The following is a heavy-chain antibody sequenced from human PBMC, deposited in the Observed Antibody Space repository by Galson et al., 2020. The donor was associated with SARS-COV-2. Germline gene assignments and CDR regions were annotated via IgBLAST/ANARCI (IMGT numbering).Heavy chain of an antibody. J-gene: IGHJ4*02. CDR1: GFIFSDYY. D-gene: IGHD4-17*01. V-gene: IGHV3-48*01. CDR2: ISGSGKTI. CDR3: ARGMTTYDY. Sequence: GGSLRLSCAASGFIFSDYYMNWVRQAPGTGLEWISAISGSGKTIYYAESVKGRFTISRDNAKTSLYLQMNSLTAADTAVYFCARGMTTYDYWGQGTLVAVSS.